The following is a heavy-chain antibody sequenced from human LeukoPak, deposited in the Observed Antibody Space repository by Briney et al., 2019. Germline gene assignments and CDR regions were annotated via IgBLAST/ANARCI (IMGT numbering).Heavy chain of an antibody. CDR2: ISTSNRYI. Sequence: PGGSLRLSCAASGFTFSPYSMNWVRQAPGKGLEWVSSISTSNRYIDYADSVKGRFTISRDNANNSLHLQMNSLTPEYTAIYYRAGAPPAINDAFYIWGQGTMVTVSS. CDR3: AGAPPAINDAFYI. J-gene: IGHJ3*02. V-gene: IGHV3-21*01. CDR1: GFTFSPYS.